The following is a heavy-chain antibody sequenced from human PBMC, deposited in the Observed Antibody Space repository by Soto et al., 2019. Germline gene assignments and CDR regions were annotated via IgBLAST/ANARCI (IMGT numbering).Heavy chain of an antibody. CDR2: ITWNSDKI. J-gene: IGHJ5*01. CDR3: AKNLGNFAYSAYRPIDS. V-gene: IGHV3-9*01. D-gene: IGHD4-4*01. CDR1: GFTFDDYT. Sequence: EIQLVESGGGLVQPGGSRRLSCTASGFTFDDYTMYWVRQAPGKGLEWVSGITWNSDKIDYADSVKGRFSISRDNAKNSLYLQMDSMTTADTATYYCAKNLGNFAYSAYRPIDSWGQGTLVTVSS.